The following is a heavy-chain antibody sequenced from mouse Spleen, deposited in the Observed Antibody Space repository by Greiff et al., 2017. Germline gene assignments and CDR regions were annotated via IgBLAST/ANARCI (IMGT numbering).Heavy chain of an antibody. D-gene: IGHD2-10*02. CDR1: GYSITSGYD. CDR2: ISYSGST. V-gene: IGHV3-1*01. Sequence: EVQLVESGPGMVKPSQSLSLTCTVTGYSITSGYDWHWIRHFPGNKLEWMGYISYSGSTNYNPSLKSRISITHDTSKNHFFLKLNSVTTEDTATYYCARDGYGNYWYFDVWGAGTTVTVSS. CDR3: ARDGYGNYWYFDV. J-gene: IGHJ1*01.